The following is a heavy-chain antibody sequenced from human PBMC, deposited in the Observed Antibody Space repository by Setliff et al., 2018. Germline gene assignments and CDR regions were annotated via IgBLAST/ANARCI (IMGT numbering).Heavy chain of an antibody. J-gene: IGHJ4*02. D-gene: IGHD6-6*01. Sequence: TLSLTCAAYGGTFSDYHWTWIRQSPEKGLEWIGEINHRGSTNYNPSLKSRVTISIDTSKDQFSLKLISMTAADTAVYYCARGRNIAARLLDSWGQGTLVTVSS. V-gene: IGHV4-34*01. CDR2: INHRGST. CDR1: GGTFSDYH. CDR3: ARGRNIAARLLDS.